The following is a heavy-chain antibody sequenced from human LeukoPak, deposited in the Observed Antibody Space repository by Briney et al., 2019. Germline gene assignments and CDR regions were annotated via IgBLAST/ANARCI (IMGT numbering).Heavy chain of an antibody. CDR1: GFTVSSNY. CDR3: ATYDFWSGFGLGN. J-gene: IGHJ4*02. V-gene: IGHV3-7*01. Sequence: GGSLRLSCAASGFTVSSNYMSWVRQAPGKGLEWLVNINQYGSESYSVDSVKGRFTISRDNTKNSLYLQMSSLRAEDAAVYYCATYDFWSGFGLGNWGQGTLVTVSS. CDR2: INQYGSES. D-gene: IGHD3-3*01.